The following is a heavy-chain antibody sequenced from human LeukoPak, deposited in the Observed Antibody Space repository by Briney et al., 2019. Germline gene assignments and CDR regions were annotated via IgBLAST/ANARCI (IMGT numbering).Heavy chain of an antibody. Sequence: ASVKVSCKASGYTVTSYGISWVRQAPGQGLEWMGWISAYNGNTNYAQKLQGRVTMNPDTSTSTASMELRRLRSDDTPVYYCARVELGSGYSYSMGFDYWGQRTLVTVSS. J-gene: IGHJ4*02. CDR1: GYTVTSYG. CDR2: ISAYNGNT. CDR3: ARVELGSGYSYSMGFDY. V-gene: IGHV1-18*01. D-gene: IGHD3-22*01.